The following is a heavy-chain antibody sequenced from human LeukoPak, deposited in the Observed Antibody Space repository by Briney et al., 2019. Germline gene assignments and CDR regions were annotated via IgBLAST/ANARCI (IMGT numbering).Heavy chain of an antibody. CDR2: INHSGST. CDR1: GGSFSGYY. Sequence: SETLSLTCAVYGGSFSGYYWSWTRRPPGKGLEWIGEINHSGSTNYNPSLKSRVTVSVDTSKNQFSLKLSSVTAADTAVYYCARGKVRFFYGMDVWGQGTTVTVSS. V-gene: IGHV4-34*01. CDR3: ARGKVRFFYGMDV. D-gene: IGHD3-3*01. J-gene: IGHJ6*02.